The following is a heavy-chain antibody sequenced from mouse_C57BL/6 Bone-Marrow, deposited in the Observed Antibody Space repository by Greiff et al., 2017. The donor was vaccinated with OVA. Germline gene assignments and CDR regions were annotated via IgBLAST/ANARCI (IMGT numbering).Heavy chain of an antibody. J-gene: IGHJ1*03. V-gene: IGHV5-4*01. Sequence: EVHLVESGGGLVKPGGSLKLSCAASGFTFSSYAMSWVRQTPEKMLEWVATISDGGSYTYYPDNVKGRFTISRDNAKNNLYLQMSHLKSEDTAMYYCARGIYYYGSSYWYFDVWGTGTTVTVSS. CDR3: ARGIYYYGSSYWYFDV. CDR2: ISDGGSYT. CDR1: GFTFSSYA. D-gene: IGHD1-1*01.